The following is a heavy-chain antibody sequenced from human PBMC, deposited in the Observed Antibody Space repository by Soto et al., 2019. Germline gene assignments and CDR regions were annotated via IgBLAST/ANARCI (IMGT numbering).Heavy chain of an antibody. V-gene: IGHV4-30-2*01. J-gene: IGHJ4*02. Sequence: QLQLQESGSGLVKPSQTLSLTCAVSGGSISSGGYSWSWIRQPPGKGLEWIGYIYHAGTSYYNPSIKSRVTISIDSSQNQFSLMLSSVTAADTAVYYCAREFSYYFDYWGQGTLVTVSS. CDR1: GGSISSGGYS. D-gene: IGHD1-1*01. CDR2: IYHAGTS. CDR3: AREFSYYFDY.